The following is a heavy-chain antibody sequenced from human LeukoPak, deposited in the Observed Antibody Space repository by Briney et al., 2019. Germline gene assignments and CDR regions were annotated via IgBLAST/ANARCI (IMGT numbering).Heavy chain of an antibody. J-gene: IGHJ4*02. CDR1: GFAFSNYW. D-gene: IGHD2-2*01. V-gene: IGHV3-7*01. Sequence: GGSLRLSCAASGFAFSNYWMNWVRQAPGKGLEWVANIKRDGSETYYVDSVKGRFTISRDNAKNSLYLQMNSLRAEDTALYYCCSTNSFSYWGQGTLVTVSS. CDR2: IKRDGSET. CDR3: CSTNSFSY.